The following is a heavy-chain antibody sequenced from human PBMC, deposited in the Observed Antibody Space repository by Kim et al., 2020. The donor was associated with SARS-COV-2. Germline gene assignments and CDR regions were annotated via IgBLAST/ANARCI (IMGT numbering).Heavy chain of an antibody. D-gene: IGHD6-19*01. CDR3: ARLQAVAVSFDY. CDR1: GGSISSSSYY. Sequence: SETLSLTCTVSGGSISSSSYYWGWIRQPPGKGLEWIGSIYYSGSTYYNPSLKSRVTISVDTSKNQFSLKLSSVTAADTAVYYCARLQAVAVSFDYWGQGT. J-gene: IGHJ4*02. CDR2: IYYSGST. V-gene: IGHV4-39*01.